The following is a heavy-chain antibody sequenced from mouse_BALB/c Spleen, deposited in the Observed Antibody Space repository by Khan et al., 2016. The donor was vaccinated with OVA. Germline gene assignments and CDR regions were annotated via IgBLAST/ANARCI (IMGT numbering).Heavy chain of an antibody. D-gene: IGHD2-2*01. Sequence: EVELVESGGGLVKPGGSLELSCSASGFIFSSYAMSWVRQIPEKRLEWVATISTGGHYTFYPDSVKGRFTISRDNAKNTVYLQMSSLRSEDTSIYYSARSLVDYHAMDYWGQGTSVTVSS. CDR2: ISTGGHYT. CDR1: GFIFSSYA. J-gene: IGHJ4*01. V-gene: IGHV5-9-3*01. CDR3: ARSLVDYHAMDY.